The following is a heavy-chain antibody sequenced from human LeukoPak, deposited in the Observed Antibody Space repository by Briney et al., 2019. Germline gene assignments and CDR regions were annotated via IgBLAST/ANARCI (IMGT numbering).Heavy chain of an antibody. Sequence: PGGSLRLSCAASGFTVSSNYMSWVRQAPGKGLEWVSVIYSGGSTYYADSVKGRFTISRDSSKNTLYLQMNSLRAEDTAVYYCAREGSSRYYFDYWGQGTLVTVSS. V-gene: IGHV3-53*01. CDR2: IYSGGST. CDR1: GFTVSSNY. J-gene: IGHJ4*02. D-gene: IGHD6-6*01. CDR3: AREGSSRYYFDY.